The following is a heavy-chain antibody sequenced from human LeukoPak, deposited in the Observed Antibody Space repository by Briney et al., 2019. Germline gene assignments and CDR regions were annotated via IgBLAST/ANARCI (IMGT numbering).Heavy chain of an antibody. J-gene: IGHJ5*02. CDR2: IYYSGST. V-gene: IGHV4-39*07. Sequence: PGGSLRLSCAASGFTFSSYAMHWVRQPPGKGLEWIGSIYYSGSTYYNPSLKSRVTVSVDTSKNQFSLKLSSVTAADTAVYYCARDGYDSSASNPWGQGTLVTVSS. CDR1: GFTFSSYA. CDR3: ARDGYDSSASNP. D-gene: IGHD3-22*01.